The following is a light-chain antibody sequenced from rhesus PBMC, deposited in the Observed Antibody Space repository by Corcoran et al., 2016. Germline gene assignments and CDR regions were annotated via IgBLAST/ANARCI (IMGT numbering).Light chain of an antibody. CDR1: QGISTW. CDR2: KTS. Sequence: DIQMTQSPSSLSASVGDTVTITCQASQGISTWLAWFQQKQGTAPKLLIYKTSNLQSGVPSRFSGSGSGTEITLTISSLQPEDFATYYCQQHNTCPRTFGQGTKVEI. J-gene: IGKJ1*01. CDR3: QQHNTCPRT. V-gene: IGKV1S4*01.